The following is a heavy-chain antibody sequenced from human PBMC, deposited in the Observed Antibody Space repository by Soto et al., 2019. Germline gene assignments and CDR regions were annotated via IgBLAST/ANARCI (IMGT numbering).Heavy chain of an antibody. CDR1: GYTFTSYY. Sequence: QVQLVQSGAEVKKPGASVKVSCKASGYTFTSYYMTWVRQAPGQGLEWMGINNPSGGSTSYAQKFQCRVIMNRDTCTRTVYMELSSLRSEDTAVYYCAREDDYVWGSYRPNWFDPWGQGTLVTVSS. V-gene: IGHV1-46*01. CDR2: NNPSGGST. CDR3: AREDDYVWGSYRPNWFDP. D-gene: IGHD3-16*02. J-gene: IGHJ5*02.